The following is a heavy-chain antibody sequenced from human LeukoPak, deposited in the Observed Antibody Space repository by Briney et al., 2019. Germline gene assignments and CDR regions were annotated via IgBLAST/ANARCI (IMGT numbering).Heavy chain of an antibody. CDR2: IYTSGST. J-gene: IGHJ5*02. Sequence: SETLSLTCTVSGGSISSYYWSWIRQPPGKGLEWIGYIYTSGSTNYNPSLKSRVTISVDTSKNQFSLKLSSVTAVDTAVYYCARRTVTTFSFWFDPWGQGTLVTVSS. CDR1: GGSISSYY. CDR3: ARRTVTTFSFWFDP. V-gene: IGHV4-4*09. D-gene: IGHD4-17*01.